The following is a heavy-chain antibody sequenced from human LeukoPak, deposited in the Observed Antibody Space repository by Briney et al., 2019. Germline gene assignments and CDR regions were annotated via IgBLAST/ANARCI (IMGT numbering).Heavy chain of an antibody. CDR2: ISTSGSTK. V-gene: IGHV3-48*03. D-gene: IGHD2-21*01. J-gene: IGHJ4*02. CDR1: GFTFNKYQ. Sequence: GALRLSCVASGFTFNKYQMNWVRQAPGKGLEWVSYISTSGSTKYYADSVKGRFTISSDNAKNSLYLQMNSLRAEDTAVYYCARGQLLRLEYFFDSWGQGTLVTVSS. CDR3: ARGQLLRLEYFFDS.